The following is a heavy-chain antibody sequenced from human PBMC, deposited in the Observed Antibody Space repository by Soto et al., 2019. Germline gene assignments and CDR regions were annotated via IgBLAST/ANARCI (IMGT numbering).Heavy chain of an antibody. J-gene: IGHJ5*02. Sequence: QVQLQESGPGLVKPSQTLSLTCTVSGGSISSGGYYWSWIRQHPGKGLEGIGYIYYSGSTYYNPSLKSRVTISVDTSKNQFSLKLSSVTAADTAVYYCARDISGYSNYLGWFDPWGQGTLVTVSS. CDR2: IYYSGST. V-gene: IGHV4-31*03. D-gene: IGHD4-4*01. CDR3: ARDISGYSNYLGWFDP. CDR1: GGSISSGGYY.